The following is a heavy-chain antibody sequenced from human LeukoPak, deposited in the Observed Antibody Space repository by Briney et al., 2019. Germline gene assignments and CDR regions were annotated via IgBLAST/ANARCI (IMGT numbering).Heavy chain of an antibody. V-gene: IGHV1-69*05. Sequence: SVSVSCTASGGTFTSYAISWVRQAPGQGFEWMGGIIPIFGTANYTLQGRVTITTDESTSTAYMDLRSLRSECTAVYYCARGEYDFWSGYYDWGQGTLVTVSS. CDR2: IIPIFGTA. J-gene: IGHJ4*02. CDR3: ARGEYDFWSGYYD. CDR1: GGTFTSYA. D-gene: IGHD3-3*01.